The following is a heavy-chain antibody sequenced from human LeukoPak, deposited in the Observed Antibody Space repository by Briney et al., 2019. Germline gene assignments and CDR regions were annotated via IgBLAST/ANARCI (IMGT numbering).Heavy chain of an antibody. V-gene: IGHV4-39*01. J-gene: IGHJ5*02. CDR1: GGSISSSSYY. Sequence: SETLSLTCTVSGGSISSSSYYWGWIRQPPGKGLEWIGSIYYSGSTYCNPSLKSRVTISVDTSKNQFSLKLSSVTAADTAVHYCARNYDYVWGSYFWFDPWGQGTLVTVSS. CDR2: IYYSGST. D-gene: IGHD3-16*01. CDR3: ARNYDYVWGSYFWFDP.